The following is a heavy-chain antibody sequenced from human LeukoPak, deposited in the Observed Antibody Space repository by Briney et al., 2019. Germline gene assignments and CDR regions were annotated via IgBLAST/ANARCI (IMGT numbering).Heavy chain of an antibody. CDR1: GDSISSYY. CDR2: IYYSGST. D-gene: IGHD3-22*01. CDR3: ARTLYYYDSSGYSPYFDY. Sequence: PSETLSLTCTVSGDSISSYYRSWIRQPPGKGLEWIGYIYYSGSTNYNPSLKSRVTISVDTSKNQFSLKLSSVTAADTAVYYCARTLYYYDSSGYSPYFDYWGQGTLVTVSS. J-gene: IGHJ4*02. V-gene: IGHV4-59*01.